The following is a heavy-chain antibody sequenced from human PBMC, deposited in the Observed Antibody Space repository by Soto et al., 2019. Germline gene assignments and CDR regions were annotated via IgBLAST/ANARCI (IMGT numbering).Heavy chain of an antibody. CDR3: TSNAAAKVGTVTY. J-gene: IGHJ4*02. CDR2: IDGGRT. CDR1: GFTFNNAR. D-gene: IGHD1-26*01. V-gene: IGHV3-15*02. Sequence: EVQLVESGGALVEPGGSLRLSCAASGFTFNNARTSWVRRAPGKGLDWVGRIDGGRTDFAAPVEGRFTFSRDDSRNTLFLQMNSLKTEATGVYYCTSNAAAKVGTVTYWGQGTLVTVSS.